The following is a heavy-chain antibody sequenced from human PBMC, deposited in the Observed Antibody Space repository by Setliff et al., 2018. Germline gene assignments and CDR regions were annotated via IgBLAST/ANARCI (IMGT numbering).Heavy chain of an antibody. V-gene: IGHV4-39*01. CDR2: IYSSGNT. CDR1: GGSIRSSTYY. CDR3: SATDDYGGSQYYLDY. Sequence: SETLSLTCSVSGGSIRSSTYYWGWVRQPPGKGLEWIASIYSSGNTYYNPSLKSRVTISVDTSKNQFSLNLNSVTAADTAVYYCSATDDYGGSQYYLDYWGQGTLVTVSS. J-gene: IGHJ4*02. D-gene: IGHD3-10*01.